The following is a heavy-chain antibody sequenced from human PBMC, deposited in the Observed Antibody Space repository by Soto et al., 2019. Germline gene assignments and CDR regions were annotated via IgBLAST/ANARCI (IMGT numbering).Heavy chain of an antibody. J-gene: IGHJ6*01. CDR1: GGSFSDYSWN. Sequence: PSETLSLTCAVYGGSFSDYSWNWNWIRQPPGKALEWIGEINHSGSTSHNPSLKSRVTLSLDTSKNQFSLILTSVTAADTAVYYSAGAAVYYDVWSGHFNGGMVVWGEGTKVT. V-gene: IGHV4-34*01. D-gene: IGHD3-3*01. CDR3: AGAAVYYDVWSGHFNGGMVV. CDR2: INHSGST.